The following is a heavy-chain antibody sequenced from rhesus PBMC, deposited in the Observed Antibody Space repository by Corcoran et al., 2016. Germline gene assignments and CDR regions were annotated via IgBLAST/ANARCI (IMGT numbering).Heavy chain of an antibody. J-gene: IGHJ4*01. D-gene: IGHD5-24*01. V-gene: IGHV1-111*02. CDR1: GYTFTDYY. CDR2: VDPEDGKA. Sequence: EVQLVQSGAEVKKPGASVKIACKAPGYTFTDYYLHWVRQAPGKGLVLMGRVDPEDGKAIHSQKFQDKVTITADTSTDVADMELSSLRSEDTAVYYCATQVGTAPLGYWGQGVLVTVSS. CDR3: ATQVGTAPLGY.